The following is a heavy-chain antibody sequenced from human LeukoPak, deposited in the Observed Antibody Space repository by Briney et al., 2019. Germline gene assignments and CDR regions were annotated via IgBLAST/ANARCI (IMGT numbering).Heavy chain of an antibody. D-gene: IGHD3-3*01. V-gene: IGHV1-18*01. CDR1: GYSFISYG. Sequence: GASVKVSCKASGYSFISYGISWVRQAPGQGLEWMGWISAYNGNTNYAQKLQGRVTMTTDTSTSTAYMELRSLRSDDTAVYYCARVLTIFGVVTRYYFDYWGQGTLVTVSS. CDR2: ISAYNGNT. CDR3: ARVLTIFGVVTRYYFDY. J-gene: IGHJ4*02.